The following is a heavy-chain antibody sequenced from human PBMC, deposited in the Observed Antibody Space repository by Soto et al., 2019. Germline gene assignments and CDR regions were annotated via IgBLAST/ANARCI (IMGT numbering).Heavy chain of an antibody. CDR1: GFTFGSYA. Sequence: VQLLESGGGLVQPGGSLRLSCAASGFTFGSYAMTWVRQAPGKGLEWVSTISGSGGSTYYADAVKGRFTIFRDNSKNTLSVQMNSLRAEDTAVYYCAKDRGHNSETFDIWGQGTMVIVSS. J-gene: IGHJ3*02. CDR3: AKDRGHNSETFDI. D-gene: IGHD1-26*01. CDR2: ISGSGGST. V-gene: IGHV3-23*01.